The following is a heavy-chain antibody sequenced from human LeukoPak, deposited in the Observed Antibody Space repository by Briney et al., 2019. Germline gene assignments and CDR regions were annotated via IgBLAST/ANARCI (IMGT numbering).Heavy chain of an antibody. J-gene: IGHJ4*02. D-gene: IGHD4-17*01. CDR3: ARANPVYGDFDY. V-gene: IGHV3-53*01. CDR1: GLTVNDNY. CDR2: IFPDGQT. Sequence: GGSLRLSCALSGLTVNDNYMSWVRQAPGKGLEWVSLIFPDGQTYYADFVQGRFSISRDMSRNILFLDMSSLRAEDTAVFFCARANPVYGDFDYWGQGTLVTVSP.